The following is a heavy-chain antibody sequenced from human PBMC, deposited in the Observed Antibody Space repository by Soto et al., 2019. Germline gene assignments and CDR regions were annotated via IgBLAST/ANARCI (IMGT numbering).Heavy chain of an antibody. CDR3: ARAQYYYDFWSGYYADSYYYYGMDV. CDR1: GFTFSSYG. V-gene: IGHV3-33*01. D-gene: IGHD3-3*01. Sequence: GGSLRLSCAASGFTFSSYGMHWVRQAPGKGLEWVAVMWYDGSNKYYADSVKGRFTISRDNSKNTLYLQMNSLRAEDTAVYYCARAQYYYDFWSGYYADSYYYYGMDVWGQGTTVTVSS. J-gene: IGHJ6*02. CDR2: MWYDGSNK.